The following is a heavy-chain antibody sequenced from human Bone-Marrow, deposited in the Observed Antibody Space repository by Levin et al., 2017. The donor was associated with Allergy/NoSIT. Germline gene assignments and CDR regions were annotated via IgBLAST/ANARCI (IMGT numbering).Heavy chain of an antibody. V-gene: IGHV3-30*18. Sequence: GESLKISCAASGFTFSSYGMHWVRQAPGKGLEWVAVISYDGSNKYYADSVKGRFTISRDNSKNTLYLQMNSLRAEDTAVYYCAKDRGSGSYRQDAFDIWGQGTMVTVSS. CDR2: ISYDGSNK. CDR3: AKDRGSGSYRQDAFDI. J-gene: IGHJ3*02. D-gene: IGHD3-10*01. CDR1: GFTFSSYG.